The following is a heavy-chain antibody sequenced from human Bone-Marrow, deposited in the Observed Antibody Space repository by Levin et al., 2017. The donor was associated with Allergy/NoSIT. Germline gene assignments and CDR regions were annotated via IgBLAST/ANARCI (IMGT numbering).Heavy chain of an antibody. V-gene: IGHV2-5*02. J-gene: IGHJ3*02. CDR1: GFSLSTSGVG. CDR3: AHSRRRDLHSGSYYVQGQCDAFAWCGAFDI. D-gene: IGHD1-26*01. Sequence: SGPTLVKPTQTLTLTCTFSGFSLSTSGVGVGWIRQPPGKALEWLALIYWDDDKRYSPSLKSRLTITKDTSKNQVVLTMTNMDPVDTATYYCAHSRRRDLHSGSYYVQGQCDAFAWCGAFDIWGQGTMVTVSS. CDR2: IYWDDDK.